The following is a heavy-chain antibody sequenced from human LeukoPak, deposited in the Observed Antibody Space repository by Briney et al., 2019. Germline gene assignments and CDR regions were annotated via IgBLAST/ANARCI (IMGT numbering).Heavy chain of an antibody. CDR2: ISYDGSNK. CDR1: GFTFSSYG. V-gene: IGHV3-30*03. Sequence: GRSLRLSCAASGFTFSSYGMHWVRQAPGKGLEWVAVISYDGSNKYYADSVKGRFTISRDNSKNTLYLQMNSLRAEDTAVYYCARSTDYYGSGSYPNYWGQGTLVTVSS. J-gene: IGHJ4*02. CDR3: ARSTDYYGSGSYPNY. D-gene: IGHD3-10*01.